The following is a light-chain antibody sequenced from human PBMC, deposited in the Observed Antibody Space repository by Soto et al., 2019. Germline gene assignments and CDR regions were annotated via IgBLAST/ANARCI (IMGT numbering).Light chain of an antibody. V-gene: IGKV2-28*01. CDR1: QSLLHSNGYNY. CDR2: LGS. CDR3: MQALQTPPT. J-gene: IGKJ2*01. Sequence: DIVMTQSPLSLPVTPGEPASISCRSSQSLLHSNGYNYLDWYLQKPGQSPQLLIYLGSNRASGVPHRFSGRGPGTDFTLKISRVEAEDVGFYYCMQALQTPPTFGQGTKLEIK.